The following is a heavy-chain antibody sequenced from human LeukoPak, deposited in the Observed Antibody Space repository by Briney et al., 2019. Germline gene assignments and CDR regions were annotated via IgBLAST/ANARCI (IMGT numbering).Heavy chain of an antibody. CDR2: IYHSGST. Sequence: SETLSLTCTVSGYSISSGYYWGWIRQPPGKGLEWIGSIYHSGSTYYNPSLKSRVTISVDTSKNQFSLKLSSVTAADTAVYYCARVFRGVSGWFDPWGQGTLVTVSS. CDR3: ARVFRGVSGWFDP. J-gene: IGHJ5*02. V-gene: IGHV4-38-2*02. D-gene: IGHD2-8*01. CDR1: GYSISSGYY.